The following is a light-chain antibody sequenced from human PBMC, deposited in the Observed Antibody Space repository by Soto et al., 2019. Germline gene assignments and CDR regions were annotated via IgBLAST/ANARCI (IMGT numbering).Light chain of an antibody. J-gene: IGKJ2*01. V-gene: IGKV3-15*01. CDR2: GAS. CDR1: QTVSRS. Sequence: EVVLTQSPATLSVSPGERATLSCRASQTVSRSLAWYQQKPGQAPRLLIYGASMRATGVPDRFSGSGSGTDFTLTISSLQSEDFAVYYCQQYIDWPPYTFGQGTKGEIK. CDR3: QQYIDWPPYT.